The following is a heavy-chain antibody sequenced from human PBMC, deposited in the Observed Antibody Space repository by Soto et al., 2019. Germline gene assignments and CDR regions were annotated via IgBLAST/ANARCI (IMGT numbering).Heavy chain of an antibody. D-gene: IGHD2-2*01. CDR1: GYTFTTYW. Sequence: PGESLKISCNGSGYTFTTYWIGWVRQMPGKGLEWMGVIYPGDSDTIYSPSFQGQVTLSADKSISTAYLQWRSLQASDTAMYYCVRRPGCSTTTCYRELDYWGQGTLVTVSS. CDR3: VRRPGCSTTTCYRELDY. CDR2: IYPGDSDT. V-gene: IGHV5-51*01. J-gene: IGHJ4*02.